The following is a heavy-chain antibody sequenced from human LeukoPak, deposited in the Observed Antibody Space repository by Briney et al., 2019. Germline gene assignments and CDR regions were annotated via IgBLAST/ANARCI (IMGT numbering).Heavy chain of an antibody. V-gene: IGHV3-48*04. Sequence: GGSLRLSCAASGFTFSTYSMNWVRQAPGKGLEWVSYISSSSSTIYYADSVKGRFTISRDNAKNSLYLQMNSLRGEDTAVYYCARDRGRSSSWYFDYWGQGTLVTVSS. CDR2: ISSSSSTI. D-gene: IGHD6-13*01. J-gene: IGHJ4*02. CDR3: ARDRGRSSSWYFDY. CDR1: GFTFSTYS.